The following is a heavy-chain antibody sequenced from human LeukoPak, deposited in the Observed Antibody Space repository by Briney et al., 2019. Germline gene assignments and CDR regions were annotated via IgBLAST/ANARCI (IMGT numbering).Heavy chain of an antibody. Sequence: SETLSLTCTVSGGSISSSSYYWGWIRQPPGKGLEWIGSIYYSGSTNYNPSLKSRVTISVDTSKNQFSLKLSSVTAADTAVYYCARDADSSSWNYFDYWGQGTLVTVSS. D-gene: IGHD6-13*01. J-gene: IGHJ4*02. CDR3: ARDADSSSWNYFDY. CDR2: IYYSGST. CDR1: GGSISSSSYY. V-gene: IGHV4-39*07.